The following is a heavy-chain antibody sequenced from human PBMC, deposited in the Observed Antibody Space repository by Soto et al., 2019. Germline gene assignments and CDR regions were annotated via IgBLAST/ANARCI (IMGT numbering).Heavy chain of an antibody. D-gene: IGHD6-19*01. CDR2: FDPEDGET. CDR3: ATQVAVAKYYGMDV. Sequence: EASVKVSCKVSGYTLTELSMHWVRQAPGKGLEWMGGFDPEDGETIYAQKFQGRVTMTEDTSTDTAYMELSSLRSEDTAVYYCATQVAVAKYYGMDVWGQGTTVT. J-gene: IGHJ6*02. CDR1: GYTLTELS. V-gene: IGHV1-24*01.